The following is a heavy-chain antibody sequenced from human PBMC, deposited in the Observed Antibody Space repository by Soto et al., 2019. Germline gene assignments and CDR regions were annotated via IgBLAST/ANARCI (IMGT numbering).Heavy chain of an antibody. J-gene: IGHJ6*02. CDR1: GFTVSSNY. V-gene: IGHV3-53*01. CDR3: ASLFSGGAGIPLGYYYYGMDV. Sequence: GGSLRLSCAASGFTVSSNYMSWVRQAPGKGLEWVSVIYSGGSTYYADSVKGRFTISRDNSKNTLYLQMNSLRAEDTAVYYCASLFSGGAGIPLGYYYYGMDVWGQGTTVTVSS. CDR2: IYSGGST. D-gene: IGHD6-13*01.